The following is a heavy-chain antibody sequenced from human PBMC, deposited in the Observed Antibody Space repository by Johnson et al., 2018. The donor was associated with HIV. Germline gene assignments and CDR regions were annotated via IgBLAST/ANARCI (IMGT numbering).Heavy chain of an antibody. Sequence: VQLVESGGGVVQPGRSLRLSCAASGFTFSSYAMHWVRQAPGKGLEWVAVISYDGSNKYYADSVKGRFTISRDSAKNSLYLQMNSLRDEDTAVYFCARGGGWKGSFDIWGQGTMVTVSS. CDR2: ISYDGSNK. V-gene: IGHV3-30*04. D-gene: IGHD1-1*01. J-gene: IGHJ3*02. CDR1: GFTFSSYA. CDR3: ARGGGWKGSFDI.